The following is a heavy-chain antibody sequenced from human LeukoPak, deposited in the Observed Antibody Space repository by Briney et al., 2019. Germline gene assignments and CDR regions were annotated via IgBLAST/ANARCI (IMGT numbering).Heavy chain of an antibody. CDR1: GFTFSSYA. Sequence: PGGSLRLSCAASGFTFSSYAMSWVRQAPGKGLEWVSAISGSGGSTYYADSVKGRFTISRDNSKNTLYLQMNSLRAEDTAVYYCAKMKVGGSSGYYYGYWGQGTLVTVSS. CDR3: AKMKVGGSSGYYYGY. V-gene: IGHV3-23*01. D-gene: IGHD3-22*01. CDR2: ISGSGGST. J-gene: IGHJ4*02.